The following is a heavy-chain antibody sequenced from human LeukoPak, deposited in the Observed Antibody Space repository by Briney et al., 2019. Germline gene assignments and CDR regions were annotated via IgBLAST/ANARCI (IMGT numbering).Heavy chain of an antibody. D-gene: IGHD2-15*01. J-gene: IGHJ4*02. CDR3: ARGIIGYYFDY. Sequence: ASVKVSCKTSGYTFTIYGISWVRQAPAQGLEWMGLISAYGNTNYAQNLQGRVTMTTDTSTSTAYMELRSLRSDDTAVYYCARGIIGYYFDYWGQGTLVNVSS. CDR1: GYTFTIYG. CDR2: ISAYGNT. V-gene: IGHV1-18*01.